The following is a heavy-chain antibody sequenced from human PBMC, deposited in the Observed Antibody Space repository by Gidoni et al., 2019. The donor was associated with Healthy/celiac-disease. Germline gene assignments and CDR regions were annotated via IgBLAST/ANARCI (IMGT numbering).Heavy chain of an antibody. J-gene: IGHJ3*02. V-gene: IGHV1-3*01. CDR3: ARIQLELKKTDAFDI. CDR2: INAGNGNT. D-gene: IGHD6-13*01. CDR1: GSTFTSYA. Sequence: QVQLVQSGAEVKKPGASVTVSCKASGSTFTSYAMHWVRQAPGQRLEWMGWINAGNGNTKYSQKFQGRVTITRDTSASTAYMELSSLRSEDTAVYYCARIQLELKKTDAFDIWGQGTMVTVSS.